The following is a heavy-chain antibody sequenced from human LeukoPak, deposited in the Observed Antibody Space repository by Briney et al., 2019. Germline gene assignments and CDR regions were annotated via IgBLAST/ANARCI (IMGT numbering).Heavy chain of an antibody. J-gene: IGHJ4*02. D-gene: IGHD1-26*01. CDR1: GFTFISYS. CDR3: ARGCGSLSLGY. CDR2: ISGSSSAI. Sequence: GGSLRLSCAASGFTFISYSMNWVRQAPGEGLEWVSYISGSSSAIHYADSVKGRFTISRDNANNSLYLQMNSLRAEDTAVYYCARGCGSLSLGYWGQGTLVAVSS. V-gene: IGHV3-48*04.